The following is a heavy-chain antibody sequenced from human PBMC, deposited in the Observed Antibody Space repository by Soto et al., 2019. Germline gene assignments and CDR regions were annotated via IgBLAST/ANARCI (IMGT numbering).Heavy chain of an antibody. J-gene: IGHJ5*02. CDR1: GDSVSSNSAA. CDR3: ARDFNWNAGSLYNWFDP. Sequence: PTQTLSLTCAISGDSVSSNSAAWNWIRQSPSRGLEWLGRTYYRSKWYNDYAVSVKSRITINPDTSKNQFSLQLNSVTPEDTAVYYCARDFNWNAGSLYNWFDPWGQGTLVTVSS. CDR2: TYYRSKWYN. D-gene: IGHD1-20*01. V-gene: IGHV6-1*01.